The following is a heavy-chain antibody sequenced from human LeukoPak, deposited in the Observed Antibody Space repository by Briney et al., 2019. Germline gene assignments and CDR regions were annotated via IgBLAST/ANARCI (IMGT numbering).Heavy chain of an antibody. Sequence: GSLRLSCAASGFTFSSYSMNWVRQAPGKGLEWVSSISSSSSCIYYADSVKGRFTISRDNAKNSLYLQMNSLRAEDTAVYYCASKTSCSDWGQGTLVTVSS. J-gene: IGHJ4*02. CDR2: ISSSSSCI. CDR3: ASKTSCSD. CDR1: GFTFSSYS. D-gene: IGHD6-19*01. V-gene: IGHV3-21*01.